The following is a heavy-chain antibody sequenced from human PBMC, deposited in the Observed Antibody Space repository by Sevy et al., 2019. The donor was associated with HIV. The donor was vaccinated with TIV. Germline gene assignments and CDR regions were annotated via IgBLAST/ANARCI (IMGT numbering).Heavy chain of an antibody. J-gene: IGHJ4*02. CDR2: ISYHGRNQ. CDR1: GFTFSDYA. Sequence: GGSLRLSCAASGFTFSDYAIHWVRQAPGKGLEWPAVISYHGRNQFYADSVRRRFTISRDDSKNTVYLQMNSLRPDDTAVYYCARKQFVLPFDYWGQGTLVTVSS. V-gene: IGHV3-30*04. D-gene: IGHD6-6*01. CDR3: ARKQFVLPFDY.